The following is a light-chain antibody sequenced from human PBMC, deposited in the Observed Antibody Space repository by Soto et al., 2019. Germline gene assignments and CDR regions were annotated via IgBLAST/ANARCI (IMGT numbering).Light chain of an antibody. V-gene: IGLV2-18*01. Sequence: QSVLAHPPSVSGSPGQSVTISCTGTSTDFVGYNRVSWYQQPPGTAPKLIIYEASNRPSGVPDRFSGSKSGNTASLTISGLQAADEADYYCSLYTSENTYVFGTGTKVTVL. CDR1: STDFVGYNR. J-gene: IGLJ1*01. CDR3: SLYTSENTYV. CDR2: EAS.